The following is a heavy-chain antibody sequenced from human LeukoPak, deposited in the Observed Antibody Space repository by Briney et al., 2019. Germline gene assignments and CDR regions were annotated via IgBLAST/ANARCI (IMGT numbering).Heavy chain of an antibody. CDR3: ARDNWNYNY. J-gene: IGHJ4*02. D-gene: IGHD1-7*01. CDR2: INQDGSEK. CDR1: GFTFSNLW. V-gene: IGHV3-7*01. Sequence: PGGSLRLSCAASGFTFSNLWMSWVRQAPGKGLEWVANINQDGSEKYYVDSVKGRFTISRDNAKNSLYLQMNSLRAEDMAVYYCARDNWNYNYWGQGTLVTVSS.